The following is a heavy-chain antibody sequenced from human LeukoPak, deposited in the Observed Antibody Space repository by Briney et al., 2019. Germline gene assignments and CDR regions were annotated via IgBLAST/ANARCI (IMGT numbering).Heavy chain of an antibody. CDR1: GFTFSSYS. Sequence: GGSLRLSCAASGFTFSSYSMNWARQAPGKGLEWVASINHNGNVNYYVDSVKGRFTISRDNAKNSLYLQMSNLSAEDTAVYFWGRGGGLDVWGQGATVTVSS. D-gene: IGHD3-16*01. V-gene: IGHV3-7*03. CDR3: GRGGGLDV. J-gene: IGHJ6*02. CDR2: INHNGNVN.